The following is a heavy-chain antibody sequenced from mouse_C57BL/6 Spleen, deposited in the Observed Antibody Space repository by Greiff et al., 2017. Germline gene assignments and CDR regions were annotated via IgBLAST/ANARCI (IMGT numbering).Heavy chain of an antibody. CDR3: ASRQLRLLPWFAY. D-gene: IGHD3-2*02. V-gene: IGHV14-2*01. J-gene: IGHJ3*01. Sequence: VQLKESGAELVKPGASVKLSCTASGFNIKDYYMHWVKQRTEQGLEWIGRIDPEDGETKYAPKFQGKATITADTSSNTAYLQLSSLTSEDTAVYYCASRQLRLLPWFAYGGQGTLVTVSA. CDR2: IDPEDGET. CDR1: GFNIKDYY.